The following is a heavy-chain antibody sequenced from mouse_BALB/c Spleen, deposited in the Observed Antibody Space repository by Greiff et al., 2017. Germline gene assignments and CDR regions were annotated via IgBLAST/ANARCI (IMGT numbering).Heavy chain of an antibody. V-gene: IGHV5-17*02. CDR3: ARRYHDAMDY. CDR2: ISSGSSTI. CDR1: GFTFSSFG. D-gene: IGHD2-14*01. J-gene: IGHJ4*01. Sequence: EVKLMESGGGLVQPGGSRKLSCAASGFTFSSFGMHWVRQAPEKGLEWVAYISSGSSTIYYADTVKGRFTISRDNPKNTLFLQMTSLRSEDTAMYYCARRYHDAMDYWGQGTSVTVSS.